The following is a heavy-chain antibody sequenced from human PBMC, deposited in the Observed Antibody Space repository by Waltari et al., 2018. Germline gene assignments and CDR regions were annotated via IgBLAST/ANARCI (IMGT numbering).Heavy chain of an antibody. CDR3: ALSPT. V-gene: IGHV3-23*01. Sequence: EVQLLESGGGLVQPGESLRLPCAASGFTFSSYVMIWVRQAPGKGLEWVSSISGSGGSTYYADSVKGRFTISRDNIKDTLYLQMNRLRAEDTAVYYCALSPTWGQGTLVTVSS. CDR2: ISGSGGST. CDR1: GFTFSSYV. J-gene: IGHJ5*02.